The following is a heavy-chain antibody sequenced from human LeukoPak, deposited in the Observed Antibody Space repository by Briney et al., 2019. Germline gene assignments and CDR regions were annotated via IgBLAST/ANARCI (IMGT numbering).Heavy chain of an antibody. CDR3: ARVDRYYFYLDV. CDR2: IIPIFRTP. J-gene: IGHJ6*03. Sequence: GASVKVSCKASGGTSSTYTITWVRQAPGQGLEWMGGIIPIFRTPNYAQKFQGRVTITTDESTSTAYMELSSLKSDDTAIYYGARVDRYYFYLDVWGKGTTVTVSS. CDR1: GGTSSTYT. V-gene: IGHV1-69*05.